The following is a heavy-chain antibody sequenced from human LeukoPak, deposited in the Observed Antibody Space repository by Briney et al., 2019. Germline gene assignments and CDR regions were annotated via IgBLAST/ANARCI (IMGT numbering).Heavy chain of an antibody. Sequence: GGSLRLSCAVSGFTFSNYAMNWVRQAPGKGLEWVSSISSSSSYIYYADSVKGRFTISRDNTKNSMYRQMNSLRAEDTAVYYWARMDDQPAKPIDYWGQGTMVTVSS. D-gene: IGHD2-2*03. CDR3: ARMDDQPAKPIDY. V-gene: IGHV3-21*01. J-gene: IGHJ4*02. CDR2: ISSSSSYI. CDR1: GFTFSNYA.